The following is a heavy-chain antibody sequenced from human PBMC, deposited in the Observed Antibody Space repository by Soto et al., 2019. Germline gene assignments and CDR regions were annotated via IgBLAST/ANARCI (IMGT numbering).Heavy chain of an antibody. CDR1: GGSTNSRSDY. Sequence: ETLSLTCTVSGGSTNSRSDYWGWIRQPPGKGLEWIGSVYYSGSTHDNPSLQSRVTISVDTSRNQFSLNLISVTAADTAVYFCARQPRGPGYGERGLYFDRWGQGTLVTVSS. V-gene: IGHV4-39*01. D-gene: IGHD3-16*01. J-gene: IGHJ4*02. CDR3: ARQPRGPGYGERGLYFDR. CDR2: VYYSGST.